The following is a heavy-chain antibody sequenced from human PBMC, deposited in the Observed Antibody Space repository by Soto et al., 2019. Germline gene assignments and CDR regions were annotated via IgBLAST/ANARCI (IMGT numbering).Heavy chain of an antibody. Sequence: EVQLLESGGGLVQPGGSLRLSCAASGFTFSSYAMSWVRQAPGKGLEWVSAISGSGGSTYYADSMKGRFTISRDNSKNKLYLQMSSRRAEDTAVYYCAKEAVLEYYYYYYMGIWGKGTTVTVSS. CDR2: ISGSGGST. V-gene: IGHV3-23*01. CDR3: AKEAVLEYYYYYYMGI. J-gene: IGHJ6*03. CDR1: GFTFSSYA. D-gene: IGHD6-19*01.